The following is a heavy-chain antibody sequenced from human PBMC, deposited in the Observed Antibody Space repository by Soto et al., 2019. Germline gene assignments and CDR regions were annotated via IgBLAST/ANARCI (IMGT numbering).Heavy chain of an antibody. D-gene: IGHD1-7*01. V-gene: IGHV3-64*01. Sequence: EVQLVESGGGMVQPGGSLRLSCVASGFTFSSYDMHWVRQAPGKGLEYVSSISSNGGTTYYGNSVKGRFTISRDNSKNTLYLQMGSLRAEDMAVYYCVRRVSGNYDYWGQGTLLTVSS. J-gene: IGHJ4*02. CDR1: GFTFSSYD. CDR3: VRRVSGNYDY. CDR2: ISSNGGTT.